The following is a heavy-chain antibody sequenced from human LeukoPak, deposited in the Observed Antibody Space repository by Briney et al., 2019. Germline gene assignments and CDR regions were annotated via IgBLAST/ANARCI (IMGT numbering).Heavy chain of an antibody. J-gene: IGHJ4*02. V-gene: IGHV1-18*04. CDR1: GYIFTSNS. Sequence: ASVRVSCKPSGYIFTSNSITWVRQAPGQQVEWMGWISTFNGYTKYAQNLQGRITMTRDTTTRTVYLEMRNLRSDDTAVYFCARGEFYYDLWGQGTLVTVSS. CDR3: ARGEFYYDL. D-gene: IGHD3-16*01. CDR2: ISTFNGYT.